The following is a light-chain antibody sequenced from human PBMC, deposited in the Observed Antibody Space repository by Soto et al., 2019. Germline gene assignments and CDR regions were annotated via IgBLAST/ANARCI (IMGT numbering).Light chain of an antibody. Sequence: EIVLTQSPATLSVSPGERATLSCRASQSVRSNLAWYQQKPGQGPRLLIFGASTRATNIPARFSGSGSGTEFTLTISSLQSEDFAVYFCQQRNDGLTFGGGSKVEIK. CDR2: GAS. CDR3: QQRNDGLT. CDR1: QSVRSN. J-gene: IGKJ4*01. V-gene: IGKV3-15*01.